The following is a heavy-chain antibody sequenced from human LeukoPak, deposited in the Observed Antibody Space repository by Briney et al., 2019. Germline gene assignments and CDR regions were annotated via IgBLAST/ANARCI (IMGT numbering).Heavy chain of an antibody. CDR2: IWYDGSNK. V-gene: IGHV3-33*06. CDR3: AKDQIWFGELSPPGY. CDR1: GFTFSSYG. J-gene: IGHJ4*02. Sequence: SGGSLRLSCAAYGFTFSSYGMHWVRQAPGKGLEWVAVIWYDGSNKYYADSVKGRFTISRDNSKNTLYLQMNSLRAEDTAVYYCAKDQIWFGELSPPGYWGQGTLVTVSS. D-gene: IGHD3-10*01.